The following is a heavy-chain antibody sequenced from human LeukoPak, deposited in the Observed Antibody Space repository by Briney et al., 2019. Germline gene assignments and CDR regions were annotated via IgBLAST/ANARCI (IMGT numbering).Heavy chain of an antibody. D-gene: IGHD5-18*01. J-gene: IGHJ4*02. CDR3: AAAGIQLWPSGDY. CDR2: ILVGSGNT. V-gene: IGHV1-58*02. Sequence: ASVKVSCKASGFTFTSSAMQWVRQARGQRFEWIGWILVGSGNTNYAQKFQERVTITRDMSTSTAYMELSSLRSEHTAVYYCAAAGIQLWPSGDYWGQGTLVTVSS. CDR1: GFTFTSSA.